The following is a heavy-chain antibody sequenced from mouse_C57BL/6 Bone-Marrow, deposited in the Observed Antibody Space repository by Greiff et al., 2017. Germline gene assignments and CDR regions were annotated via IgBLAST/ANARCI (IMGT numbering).Heavy chain of an antibody. V-gene: IGHV14-4*01. D-gene: IGHD2-2*01. CDR1: GFNIKDDY. CDR3: STGYDDGYAMDY. CDR2: IDPENGDT. J-gene: IGHJ4*01. Sequence: EVKLMESGAELVRPGASVKLSCTASGFNIKDDYMHWVKQRPEQGLEWIGWIDPENGDTEYASKFQGKATITADTTSNTAYLQLSSLTSEDAAVYYCSTGYDDGYAMDYWGQGTSVTVSS.